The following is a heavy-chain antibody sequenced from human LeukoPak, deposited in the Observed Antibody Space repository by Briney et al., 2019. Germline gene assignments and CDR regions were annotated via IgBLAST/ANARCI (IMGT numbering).Heavy chain of an antibody. V-gene: IGHV1-8*01. Sequence: ASVKVSCKASGYTFTSYDINWVRQATGQGLEWMGWMNPNSGNTGYAQKLQGRVTMTRNTSISTAYMELSSLRSEDTAVYYCARDVYCSSTSCYTPSWFDPWGQGTLVTVSS. D-gene: IGHD2-2*02. J-gene: IGHJ5*02. CDR3: ARDVYCSSTSCYTPSWFDP. CDR1: GYTFTSYD. CDR2: MNPNSGNT.